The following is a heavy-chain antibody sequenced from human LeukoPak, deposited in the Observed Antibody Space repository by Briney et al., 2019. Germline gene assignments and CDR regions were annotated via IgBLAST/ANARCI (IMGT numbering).Heavy chain of an antibody. CDR3: ARTDPTSYGDFDY. V-gene: IGHV3-7*01. Sequence: GGSLRLSCAASGFTFSGFWMSWVRQAPGKGLEWVANINQNGGVEKYVDSVKGRFTISRDNAKNLLHLQMNSLRAEDTAVYYCARTDPTSYGDFDYWGQGTLVTVSS. CDR2: INQNGGVE. D-gene: IGHD4/OR15-4a*01. CDR1: GFTFSGFW. J-gene: IGHJ4*02.